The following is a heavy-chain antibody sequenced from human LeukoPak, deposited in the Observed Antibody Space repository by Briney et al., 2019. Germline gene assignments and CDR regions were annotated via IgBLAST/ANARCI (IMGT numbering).Heavy chain of an antibody. V-gene: IGHV3-30-3*01. CDR2: ISYDGSNK. Sequence: GGSLRLSCAASGFTFSSYAMHGVRQAPGQGLEGVAVISYDGSNKYYADSLKGRFTISRDDSKNTLYLQMNSLRAEDTAVYYCARDRKVGAYYFDYWGQGTLVTVSS. CDR3: ARDRKVGAYYFDY. D-gene: IGHD1-26*01. CDR1: GFTFSSYA. J-gene: IGHJ4*02.